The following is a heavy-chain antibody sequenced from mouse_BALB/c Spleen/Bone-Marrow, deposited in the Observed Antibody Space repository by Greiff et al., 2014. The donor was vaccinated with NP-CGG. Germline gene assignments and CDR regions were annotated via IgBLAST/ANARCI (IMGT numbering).Heavy chain of an antibody. D-gene: IGHD1-1*01. CDR2: INPSNGRT. Sequence: QVHVKQSGAELVKPGASVKLSCKASGYTFTSYWMHWVKQRPGQGLEWIGEINPSNGRTNYNEKFKSKATLTVDKSSSTAYMQLSCLTSEDSAVYYCARRTTTVVATDYWGQGTTLTVSS. CDR1: GYTFTSYW. CDR3: ARRTTTVVATDY. V-gene: IGHV1S81*02. J-gene: IGHJ2*01.